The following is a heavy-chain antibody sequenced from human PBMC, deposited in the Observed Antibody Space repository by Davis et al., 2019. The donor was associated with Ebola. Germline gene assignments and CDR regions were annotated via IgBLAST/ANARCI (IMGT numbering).Heavy chain of an antibody. D-gene: IGHD3-10*01. CDR1: GFTFSSYG. CDR3: ARESGTMVFFGMDV. Sequence: GGSLRLSCAPSGFTFSSYGMHWVRQAPGKGLEWVAVIWYDRSNKYYADSVKGRFTISRDNSKNTLYLQMNSLRAEDTAVYYCARESGTMVFFGMDVWGQGTTVTVSS. V-gene: IGHV3-33*01. CDR2: IWYDRSNK. J-gene: IGHJ6*02.